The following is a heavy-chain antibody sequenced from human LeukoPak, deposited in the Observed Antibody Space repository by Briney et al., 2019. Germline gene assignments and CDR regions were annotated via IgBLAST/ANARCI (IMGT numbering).Heavy chain of an antibody. CDR1: GFTFSSYS. Sequence: GGSLRLSCAASGFTFSSYSMNWVRQAPGKGLEWVSYISSSSSTIYYADSVKGRFTISRDNAKNSLYLQMNSLRAEDTAVYYCARRWWEGTLDYWGQGTLATVSS. D-gene: IGHD2-15*01. J-gene: IGHJ4*02. CDR2: ISSSSSTI. V-gene: IGHV3-48*01. CDR3: ARRWWEGTLDY.